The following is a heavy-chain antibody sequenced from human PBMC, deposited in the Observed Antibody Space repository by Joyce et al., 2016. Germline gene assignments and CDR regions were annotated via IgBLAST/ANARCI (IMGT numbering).Heavy chain of an antibody. Sequence: KKPGSSVKVSCKACGGTFSSHAISWVRQAPGQGLEWMGEIIPMFGTAKYAQKFQGRVTITADESTSTAYMDLSGLRSEDTAVYYCKRRPSYADGSDIWGQGTMVTVSS. D-gene: IGHD2-2*01. J-gene: IGHJ3*02. CDR1: GGTFSSHA. V-gene: IGHV1-69*01. CDR3: KRRPSYADGSDI. CDR2: IIPMFGTA.